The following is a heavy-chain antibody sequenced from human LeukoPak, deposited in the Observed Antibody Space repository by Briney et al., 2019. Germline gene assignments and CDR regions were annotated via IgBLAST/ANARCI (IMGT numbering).Heavy chain of an antibody. J-gene: IGHJ4*02. Sequence: GESLKISCKASGYSFTNYWIGWVRQMPGRGLEWMAIIYPGDSDTRYSPSFHGQVTISADKSISTAYMELSRLRSDDTAVYYCARYSTWYYFDYWGQGTLVTVSS. CDR2: IYPGDSDT. CDR3: ARYSTWYYFDY. V-gene: IGHV5-51*01. D-gene: IGHD6-13*01. CDR1: GYSFTNYW.